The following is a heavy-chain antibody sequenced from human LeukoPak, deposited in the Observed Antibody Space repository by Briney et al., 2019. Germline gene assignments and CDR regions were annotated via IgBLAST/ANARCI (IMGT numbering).Heavy chain of an antibody. CDR1: GYRFTSYW. CDR3: ARLFSSSWSALGY. V-gene: IGHV5-51*01. CDR2: IYPGDSDT. D-gene: IGHD6-13*01. Sequence: GESLKISCKGSGYRFTSYWIGWVRQMPGKGLEWMGIIYPGDSDTRSSPSFQGQVTISADKSISAAYLQWSSLKASDTAMYYCARLFSSSWSALGYWGQGTLVTASS. J-gene: IGHJ4*02.